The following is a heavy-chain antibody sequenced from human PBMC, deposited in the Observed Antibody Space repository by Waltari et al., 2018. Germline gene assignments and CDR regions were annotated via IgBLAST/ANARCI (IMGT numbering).Heavy chain of an antibody. J-gene: IGHJ4*02. V-gene: IGHV4-34*01. CDR2: INHSGST. D-gene: IGHD3-3*01. CDR1: GGSFSGYY. CDR3: GAGGYDFWSGYSAY. Sequence: QVQLQQWGAGLLKPSETLSLTCAVYGGSFSGYYWSWIRQPPGKGLEWIGEINHSGSTNYNPSLKSRVTISVDTSKNQFSLKLSSVTAADTAVYYCGAGGYDFWSGYSAYWGQGTLVTVSS.